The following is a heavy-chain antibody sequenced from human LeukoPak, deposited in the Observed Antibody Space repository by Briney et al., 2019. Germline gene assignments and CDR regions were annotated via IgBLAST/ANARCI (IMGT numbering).Heavy chain of an antibody. CDR2: IYYSGST. CDR1: DGSISRSSYY. CDR3: ARQLGYCSSTSCYADKVDY. V-gene: IGHV4-39*01. D-gene: IGHD2-2*01. Sequence: TETLSLTCTVSDGSISRSSYYWGWIRQPPGKGLEWIGSIYYSGSTYYNPSPKSRVTISVDTSKNQFSLKLSSVTAADTAVYYCARQLGYCSSTSCYADKVDYWGQGTLVTVSS. J-gene: IGHJ4*02.